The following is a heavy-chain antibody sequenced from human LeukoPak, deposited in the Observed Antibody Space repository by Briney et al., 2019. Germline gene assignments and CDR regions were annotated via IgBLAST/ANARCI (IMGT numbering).Heavy chain of an antibody. Sequence: GGSLRLSCAASGFTFSSYAMSWVRQAPGKGLEWVSAISGSGGSTYYADSVKGRFTISRDSSKNTLCLQMNSLRAEDTAVYYCAKDSLVGATPFIFDYWGQGTLVTVSS. CDR2: ISGSGGST. CDR1: GFTFSSYA. D-gene: IGHD1-26*01. J-gene: IGHJ4*02. V-gene: IGHV3-23*01. CDR3: AKDSLVGATPFIFDY.